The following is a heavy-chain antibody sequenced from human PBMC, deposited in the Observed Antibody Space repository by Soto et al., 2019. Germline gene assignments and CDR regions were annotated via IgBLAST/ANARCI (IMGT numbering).Heavy chain of an antibody. CDR3: ARHGGTPDLYFDY. V-gene: IGHV3-30-3*01. CDR1: GFSFSSQA. D-gene: IGHD3-16*01. Sequence: PGGSLRLSCVASGFSFSSQAMHWFRQAPGKGLEWVAAISNDGNRQLYADSVKDRFTISRDNAKNSLYLQMSSLRAEDTALYYCARHGGTPDLYFDYWGQGTPVTVS. CDR2: ISNDGNRQ. J-gene: IGHJ4*02.